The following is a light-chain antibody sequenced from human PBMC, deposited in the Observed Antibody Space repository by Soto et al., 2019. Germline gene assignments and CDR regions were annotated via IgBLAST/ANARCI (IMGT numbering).Light chain of an antibody. Sequence: EIVLTQSPGTLSLSPGERAALSCLASQSVSSSYLAWYQQKPGQAPRLLIYGASSRATGIPDRFSGSGSGTGFTLTISRLEPEDFAVYYCQQYGSSPPITFGQGTRLEIK. CDR2: GAS. J-gene: IGKJ5*01. CDR1: QSVSSSY. CDR3: QQYGSSPPIT. V-gene: IGKV3-20*01.